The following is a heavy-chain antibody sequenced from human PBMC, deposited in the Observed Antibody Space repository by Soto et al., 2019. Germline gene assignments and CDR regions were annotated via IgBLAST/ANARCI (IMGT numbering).Heavy chain of an antibody. Sequence: QVQLQQWGAGLLKPSETLSLTCAVYGGSFSGYYWSWIRQPPGKGLEWIGEINHSGSTNYNPSLKGRVTISVDTSKNQFSLKLSSVTAADTAVYYCAREHVVPAAMGNWFDPWGQGTLVTVSS. D-gene: IGHD2-2*01. CDR2: INHSGST. J-gene: IGHJ5*02. CDR3: AREHVVPAAMGNWFDP. V-gene: IGHV4-34*01. CDR1: GGSFSGYY.